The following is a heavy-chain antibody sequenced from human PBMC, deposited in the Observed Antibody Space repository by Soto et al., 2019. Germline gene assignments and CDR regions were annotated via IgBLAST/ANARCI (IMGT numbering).Heavy chain of an antibody. D-gene: IGHD1-7*01. Sequence: QVQLVESGGGVVQPGRSLRLSCASSGFTFSSYGMHWVRQAPGKGLEWVAVISYDGSNKYYADSVKGRFTISRDNSKKTLYLQMNSLRAEDTAVYYCAKDLSGLELPAGMDVWGQGTTVTVSS. CDR3: AKDLSGLELPAGMDV. CDR1: GFTFSSYG. J-gene: IGHJ6*02. CDR2: ISYDGSNK. V-gene: IGHV3-30*18.